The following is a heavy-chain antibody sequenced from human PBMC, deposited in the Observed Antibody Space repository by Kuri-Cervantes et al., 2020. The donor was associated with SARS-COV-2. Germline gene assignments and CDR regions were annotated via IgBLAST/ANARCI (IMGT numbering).Heavy chain of an antibody. CDR1: GYTFTGYY. V-gene: IGHV1-18*04. D-gene: IGHD3-3*01. Sequence: ASVKVSCKASGYTFTGYYMHWVRQAPGQGLEWMGWISAYNGNTNYAQKLQGRVTMTTDTSTSTAYMELRSLRSDDTAVYYCARGEKITIFGVVTDEIYFDYWGQGTLVTVSS. CDR3: ARGEKITIFGVVTDEIYFDY. J-gene: IGHJ4*02. CDR2: ISAYNGNT.